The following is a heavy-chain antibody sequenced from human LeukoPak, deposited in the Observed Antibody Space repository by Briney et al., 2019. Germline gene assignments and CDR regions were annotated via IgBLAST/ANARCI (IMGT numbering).Heavy chain of an antibody. J-gene: IGHJ4*02. CDR1: GFTFSTYS. D-gene: IGHD4/OR15-4a*01. CDR2: ISSSSNYI. Sequence: GGSLRLSCAASGFTFSTYSMNWVRQAPGKGLEWVSSISSSSNYIYYADSVKGRFTISRDNAKNSLYLQMNSLRAEDTAVYYCARDRGLNYWGQGTLVTVSS. V-gene: IGHV3-21*01. CDR3: ARDRGLNY.